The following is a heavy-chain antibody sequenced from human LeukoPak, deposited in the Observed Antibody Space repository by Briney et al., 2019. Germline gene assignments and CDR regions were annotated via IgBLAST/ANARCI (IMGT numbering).Heavy chain of an antibody. CDR1: GYSFTDYY. CDR3: VRAGPAAPLDY. CDR2: INPKSGAT. J-gene: IGHJ4*02. D-gene: IGHD2-15*01. Sequence: ASVKVSCKASGYSFTDYYIHWVRQAPGQGVEWMGWINPKSGATDYSQKFQGRVTLTRDTSIAAAYMELSNLRSDDTAVYHCVRAGPAAPLDYWGQGTLVTVSP. V-gene: IGHV1-2*02.